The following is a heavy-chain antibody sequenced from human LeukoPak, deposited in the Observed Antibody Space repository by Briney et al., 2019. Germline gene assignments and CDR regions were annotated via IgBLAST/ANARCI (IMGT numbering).Heavy chain of an antibody. CDR3: AKGRRRGYAYGTIDS. D-gene: IGHD5-18*01. J-gene: IGHJ4*02. CDR1: GFTFDYFT. Sequence: GGSLRLPCAASGFTFDYFTMYWVRQSPGKGLEWVSLISLDGNNAYYADPVRGRFTISRDNSKNFLYLQMNSLTSEDTALYYCAKGRRRGYAYGTIDSWGQGTLVTVSS. CDR2: ISLDGNNA. V-gene: IGHV3-43*01.